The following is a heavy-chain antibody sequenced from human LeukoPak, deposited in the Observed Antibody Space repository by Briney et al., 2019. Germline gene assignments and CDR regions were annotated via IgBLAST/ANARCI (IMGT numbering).Heavy chain of an antibody. D-gene: IGHD6-13*01. V-gene: IGHV6-1*01. CDR1: GDSVSSNSAA. CDR2: TYYRSKWYN. Sequence: SQTLSLTCAISGDSVSSNSAAWNWIRQSPSRGLEWLGRTYYRSKWYNDYAVSVKSRITINPDTSKNQFSLQLNSVTPEDTAVYYCARGLNSAGSWYNWFDPWGQGTLVTVSS. J-gene: IGHJ5*02. CDR3: ARGLNSAGSWYNWFDP.